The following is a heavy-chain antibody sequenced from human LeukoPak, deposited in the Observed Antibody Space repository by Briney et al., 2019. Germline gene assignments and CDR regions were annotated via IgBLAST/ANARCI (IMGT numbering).Heavy chain of an antibody. Sequence: TGGSLRLSCTASGFTFGDYAMSWSRQAPGKGLEWVGFIRSKAYGGTTEYAASVKGRFTISRDDSKSIAYLQMNSLKTEDTAVYYCTRGIITMIPWGQGTLVTVSS. J-gene: IGHJ5*02. D-gene: IGHD3-22*01. CDR2: IRSKAYGGTT. CDR3: TRGIITMIP. CDR1: GFTFGDYA. V-gene: IGHV3-49*03.